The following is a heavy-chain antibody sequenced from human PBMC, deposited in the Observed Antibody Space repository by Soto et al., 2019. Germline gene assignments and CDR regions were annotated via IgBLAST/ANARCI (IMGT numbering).Heavy chain of an antibody. CDR2: INAGNGNT. Sequence: ASVKVSCKASGYTFTSYAMHWVRQAPGQRLEWMGWINAGNGNTKYSQKFQGRVTITRDTSASTAYMELSSLRSEDTAVYYCARSPPWAVAGYFDYWGQGTLVTVCS. J-gene: IGHJ4*02. V-gene: IGHV1-3*01. CDR3: ARSPPWAVAGYFDY. D-gene: IGHD6-19*01. CDR1: GYTFTSYA.